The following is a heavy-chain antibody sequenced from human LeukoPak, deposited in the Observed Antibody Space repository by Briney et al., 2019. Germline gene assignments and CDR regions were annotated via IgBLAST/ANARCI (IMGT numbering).Heavy chain of an antibody. CDR1: GFSFDDYG. D-gene: IGHD3-22*01. Sequence: PGGSLRLSCAASGFSFDDYGMNWVRQAPGKGLEWVSGINWNGGSIGYTDSVKGRFTISRDNAKNSLYLQMNSLRAEDTAVYYCVRDDDRPDNGLDYWGQGTLVTVSS. CDR2: INWNGGSI. V-gene: IGHV3-20*04. J-gene: IGHJ4*02. CDR3: VRDDDRPDNGLDY.